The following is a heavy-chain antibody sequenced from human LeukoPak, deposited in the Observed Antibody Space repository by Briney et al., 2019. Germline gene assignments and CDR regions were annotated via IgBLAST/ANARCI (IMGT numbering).Heavy chain of an antibody. D-gene: IGHD3-10*01. CDR1: GFTFSSYE. V-gene: IGHV3-48*03. J-gene: IGHJ4*02. CDR3: ARLNYGSGSYDY. CDR2: ISSSGSTI. Sequence: PGGSLRLSCAASGFTFSSYEMNWVRQAPGKGLEWVPYISSSGSTIYYADPVKGRFTISRDNAKNSLYLQMNSLRAEDTAVYYCARLNYGSGSYDYWGQGTLVTVSS.